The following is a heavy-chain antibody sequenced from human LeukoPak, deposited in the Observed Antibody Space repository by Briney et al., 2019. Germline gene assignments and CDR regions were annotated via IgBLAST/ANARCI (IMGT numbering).Heavy chain of an antibody. V-gene: IGHV4-34*01. CDR3: ARRGRGYYDSSGYYYGY. Sequence: PSETLSLTCAVYGGSFIGYYWSWIRQPPGKGLEWIGEINHSGSTNYNPSLKSRVTISVDTSKNQFSLKLSSVTAADTAVYYCARRGRGYYDSSGYYYGYWGQGTLVTVSS. J-gene: IGHJ4*02. CDR2: INHSGST. D-gene: IGHD3-22*01. CDR1: GGSFIGYY.